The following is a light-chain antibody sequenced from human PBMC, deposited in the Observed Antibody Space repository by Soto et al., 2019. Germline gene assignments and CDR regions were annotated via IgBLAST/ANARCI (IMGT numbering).Light chain of an antibody. CDR1: QSVSSN. CDR3: QQYNNWPSLT. V-gene: IGKV3-15*01. Sequence: EIVMTQSPATLSVSPGERATLSCRASQSVSSNLAWYQQKPGQAPRLLIYGASTRATGIPARFSGSGSGTEFTLTISSLQSEDFAVYYCQQYNNWPSLTLGGGTKVAIK. J-gene: IGKJ4*01. CDR2: GAS.